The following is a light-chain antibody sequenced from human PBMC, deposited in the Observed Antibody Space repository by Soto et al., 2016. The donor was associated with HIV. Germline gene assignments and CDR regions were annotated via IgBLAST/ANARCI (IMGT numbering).Light chain of an antibody. CDR2: AAS. V-gene: IGKV1-27*01. J-gene: IGKJ4*01. CDR1: QDINNY. Sequence: DIQMTQSPSSLSASVGDTVTITCRASQDINNYLAWFQQKAGKAPKLLISAASTLQSGVPSRFRGSGSGTDFTLTISSLQPEDVATYYCQKYNSAPALTFGGGTKVEIK. CDR3: QKYNSAPALT.